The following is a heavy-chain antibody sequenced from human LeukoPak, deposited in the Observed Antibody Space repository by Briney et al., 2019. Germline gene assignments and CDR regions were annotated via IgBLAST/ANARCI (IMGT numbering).Heavy chain of an antibody. D-gene: IGHD7-27*01. Sequence: RASVKVSCKASGYTFTSCAMNWVRQAPGQGLEWMGWINTNTGNPTYAQGFTGRFVFSLDTSVSTAYLQISSLKAEDTAVYYCARGKNWGALDYWGQGTLVTVSS. CDR3: ARGKNWGALDY. J-gene: IGHJ4*02. V-gene: IGHV7-4-1*02. CDR2: INTNTGNP. CDR1: GYTFTSCA.